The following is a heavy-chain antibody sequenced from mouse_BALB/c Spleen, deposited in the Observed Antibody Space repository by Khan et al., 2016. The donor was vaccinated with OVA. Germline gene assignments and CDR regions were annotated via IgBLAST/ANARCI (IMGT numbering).Heavy chain of an antibody. D-gene: IGHD2-12*01. CDR1: GDSITSGY. CDR2: IIYTGYT. Sequence: EVQLQESGPSLVKPSQTLSLTCSVTGDSITSGYWNWIRQFPGNKLEYMGYIIYTGYTYYNPSLKSRISITRHTSTNQYYLQLSSVTDEDTATYYCARSTYRYAFVYWGQGTLVTVSA. J-gene: IGHJ3*01. CDR3: ARSTYRYAFVY. V-gene: IGHV3-8*02.